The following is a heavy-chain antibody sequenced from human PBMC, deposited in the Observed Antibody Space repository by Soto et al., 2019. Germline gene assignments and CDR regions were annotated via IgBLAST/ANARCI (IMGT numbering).Heavy chain of an antibody. CDR1: GFTFSSYS. J-gene: IGHJ3*02. CDR3: HLIASGPMSAFDI. V-gene: IGHV3-48*02. D-gene: IGHD3-22*01. CDR2: ISSSSSTI. Sequence: GGSLRLSCAASGFTFSSYSMNWVRQAPGKGLEWVSYISSSSSTIYYADSVKGRFTISRDNAKNSLYLQMNSLRDEDTAVYYCHLIASGPMSAFDIWGQGTMVTVSS.